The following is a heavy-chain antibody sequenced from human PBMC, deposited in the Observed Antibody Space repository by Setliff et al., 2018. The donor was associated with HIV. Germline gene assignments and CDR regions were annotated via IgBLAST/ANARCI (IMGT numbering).Heavy chain of an antibody. Sequence: ASVKVSCKASGYIFINYGISWVRQAPGQGLEWMGIINPSGGSTSYAQKFQGRVTMTRDTSTSTVYMELSSLRSEDTAVYYCARNPRIAVAGTDYYYYMDVWGKGTTVTVSS. CDR1: GYIFINYG. D-gene: IGHD6-19*01. V-gene: IGHV1-46*01. CDR2: INPSGGST. CDR3: ARNPRIAVAGTDYYYYMDV. J-gene: IGHJ6*03.